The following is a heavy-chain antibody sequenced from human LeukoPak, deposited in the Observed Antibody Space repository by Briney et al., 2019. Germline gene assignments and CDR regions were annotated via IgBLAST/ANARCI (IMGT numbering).Heavy chain of an antibody. J-gene: IGHJ4*02. CDR1: GYRFTNYG. CDR2: ISTYNTNT. Sequence: ASVKVSCKASGYRFTNYGISWVRQAPGQGLQWMGWISTYNTNTNYAQKLQGRVTMTTDTSTSTAYMELRSLRSDDTAVYYCARDAGFGELLSRYWGQGTLVTVSS. CDR3: ARDAGFGELLSRY. V-gene: IGHV1-18*01. D-gene: IGHD3-10*01.